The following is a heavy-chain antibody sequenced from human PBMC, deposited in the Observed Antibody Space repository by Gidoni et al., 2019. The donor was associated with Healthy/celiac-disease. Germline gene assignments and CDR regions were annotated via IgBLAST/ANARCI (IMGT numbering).Heavy chain of an antibody. CDR1: GFTFSSYA. D-gene: IGHD2-2*01. J-gene: IGHJ6*02. CDR2: ISGSGGST. Sequence: EVQLLASGGGLVQPGGSLRLSCASSGFTFSSYAMSWVRQAPGKGLEWVSAISGSGGSTYYADSVKGRFTISRDNSKNTLYLQMNSLRAEDTAVYYCAKDVQEILGKSETRSTRGMDVWGQGTTVTVSS. V-gene: IGHV3-23*01. CDR3: AKDVQEILGKSETRSTRGMDV.